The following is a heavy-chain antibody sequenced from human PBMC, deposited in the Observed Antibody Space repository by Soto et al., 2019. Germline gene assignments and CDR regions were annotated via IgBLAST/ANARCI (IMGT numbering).Heavy chain of an antibody. J-gene: IGHJ5*02. CDR3: AGEADYLNWFDP. D-gene: IGHD4-17*01. Sequence: PGGSLRLSCAASGFTFSSYGMHWVRQAPGKGLEWVAVISYDGSNKYYADSVKGRFTISRDNSKNTLYLQMNSLRAEDTAVYYCAGEADYLNWFDPWGQGTLVTVSS. CDR1: GFTFSSYG. V-gene: IGHV3-30*03. CDR2: ISYDGSNK.